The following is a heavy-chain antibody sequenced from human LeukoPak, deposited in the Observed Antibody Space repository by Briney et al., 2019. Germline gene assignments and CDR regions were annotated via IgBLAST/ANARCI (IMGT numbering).Heavy chain of an antibody. Sequence: SETLSLTCTVSGGSISRYYWSWIRQPAGKGLEWIGRMYSSGTTNYNPSLKSRVTMSVDTSKNQFSLKLSSVTAADTAVYYCARVAYGDYYFDYWGQGTLVTVSS. CDR1: GGSISRYY. CDR3: ARVAYGDYYFDY. J-gene: IGHJ4*02. V-gene: IGHV4-4*07. CDR2: MYSSGTT. D-gene: IGHD4-17*01.